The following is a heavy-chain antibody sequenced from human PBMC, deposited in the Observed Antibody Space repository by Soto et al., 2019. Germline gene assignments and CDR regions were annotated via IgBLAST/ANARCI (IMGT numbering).Heavy chain of an antibody. V-gene: IGHV3-21*01. D-gene: IGHD6-6*01. CDR2: ISRTSSNI. CDR3: ARGRARGQQLVYAMDV. J-gene: IGHJ6*02. CDR1: EFIFSGYT. Sequence: EVQLVESGGGLVKPGGSLRLSCAASEFIFSGYTMNWVRQAPGKGLEWVSSISRTSSNIYYADSVKGRFTISRDNAKNSLYLQMDSLRAEDTAVYYCARGRARGQQLVYAMDVWGQGTTVTVFS.